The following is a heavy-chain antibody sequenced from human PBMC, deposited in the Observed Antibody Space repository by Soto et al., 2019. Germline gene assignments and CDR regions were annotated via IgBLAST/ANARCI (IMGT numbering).Heavy chain of an antibody. D-gene: IGHD5-12*01. V-gene: IGHV1-18*01. CDR1: GYTFTSYG. Sequence: QVQLVQSGAEVKKPGASVKVSCKASGYTFTSYGISWVRQAPGQGLEWMGWISAYNGNTNYAQKLQGRVTMTTDTSTSTAYMGLRSLRSDDTAVYYCARDSYGPRDGYNQFDYWGQGTLVTVSS. CDR2: ISAYNGNT. J-gene: IGHJ4*02. CDR3: ARDSYGPRDGYNQFDY.